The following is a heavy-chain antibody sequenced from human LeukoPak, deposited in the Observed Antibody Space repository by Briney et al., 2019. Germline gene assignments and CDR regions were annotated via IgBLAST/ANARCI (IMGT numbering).Heavy chain of an antibody. CDR3: ARHGGTFDP. D-gene: IGHD3-16*01. Sequence: SETLSLTCTVSGGSISIYDWSWIRQPPGNGLELIGYVNNNGNTNYYPSLKSRITMSVYTSKNHFSLSLTSVTAADTAAYYYARHGGTFDPWGEGTLATVSS. CDR1: GGSISIYD. CDR2: VNNNGNT. J-gene: IGHJ5*02. V-gene: IGHV4-59*08.